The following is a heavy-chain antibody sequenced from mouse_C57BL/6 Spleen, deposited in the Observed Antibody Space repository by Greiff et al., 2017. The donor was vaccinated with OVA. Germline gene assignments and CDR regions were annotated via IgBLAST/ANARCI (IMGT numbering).Heavy chain of an antibody. CDR3: ARFGDYFDY. CDR2: INPNNGGT. J-gene: IGHJ2*01. Sequence: EVKVVEPGPELVKPGASVKMSCKASGYTFTNYYMHWVKQSHGKSLEWIGNINPNNGGTSYNQKFKGKATLTVNKSSSTAYMELRGLTSYDSAIYYCARFGDYFDYWGQGTTLTVSS. V-gene: IGHV1-22*01. CDR1: GYTFTNYY. D-gene: IGHD1-1*02.